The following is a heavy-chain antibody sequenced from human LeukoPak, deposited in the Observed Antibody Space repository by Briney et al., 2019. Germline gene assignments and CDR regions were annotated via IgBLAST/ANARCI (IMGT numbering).Heavy chain of an antibody. Sequence: GGSLRLSCAASGFTFSSYAMHWVRQAPGKGLEGVAVISYDGSNKYYADSVKGRFTISRDNSKNTLYLQMNSLRAEDTAVYYCARVPKWELPFDYWGQGTLVTVSS. V-gene: IGHV3-30-3*01. CDR3: ARVPKWELPFDY. D-gene: IGHD1-26*01. CDR1: GFTFSSYA. CDR2: ISYDGSNK. J-gene: IGHJ4*02.